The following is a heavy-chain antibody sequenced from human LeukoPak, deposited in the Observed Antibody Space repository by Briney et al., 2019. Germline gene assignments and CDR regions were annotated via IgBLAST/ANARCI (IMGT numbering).Heavy chain of an antibody. V-gene: IGHV1-8*03. CDR1: GYTFTSYD. D-gene: IGHD3-22*01. CDR3: ARAGPYYYDSSGTLDI. J-gene: IGHJ3*02. Sequence: ASVKVSCKASGYTFTSYDINWVRQATGQGLEWMGWMNPNSGNTGYAQKFQGRVTITRNTSISTAYMELSSLRSEDTAVYYCARAGPYYYDSSGTLDIWGQGTMVTVSS. CDR2: MNPNSGNT.